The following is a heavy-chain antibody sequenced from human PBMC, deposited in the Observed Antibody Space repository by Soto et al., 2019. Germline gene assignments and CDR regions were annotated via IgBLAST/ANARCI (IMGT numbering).Heavy chain of an antibody. J-gene: IGHJ4*02. CDR2: ISFTGSS. CDR3: VKNTTI. CDR1: GDSINSDDFY. D-gene: IGHD1-26*01. Sequence: SETLSLTCTVSGDSINSDDFYWSWIRQTPEGGLEWLGYISFTGSSYYNPSLKSRVAMSADTSSNQFSLSLSSVTAADTAVYYCVKNTTIWGRGXLVTVYS. V-gene: IGHV4-30-4*01.